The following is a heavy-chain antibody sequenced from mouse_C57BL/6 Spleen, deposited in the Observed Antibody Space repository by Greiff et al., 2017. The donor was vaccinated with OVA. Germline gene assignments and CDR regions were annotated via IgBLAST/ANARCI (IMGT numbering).Heavy chain of an antibody. CDR3: ARSYYGSSSYFDY. CDR2: IDPSASYT. V-gene: IGHV1-69*01. D-gene: IGHD1-1*01. CDR1: GYTFTSYW. Sequence: VQLQQPGAELVMPGASVKLSCKASGYTFTSYWMHWVKQRPGQGLEWIGEIDPSASYTNYNQKFKGKSTLTVDKSSSTAYMQLSSLTSEDSAVYYCARSYYGSSSYFDYWGQGTTLTVSS. J-gene: IGHJ2*01.